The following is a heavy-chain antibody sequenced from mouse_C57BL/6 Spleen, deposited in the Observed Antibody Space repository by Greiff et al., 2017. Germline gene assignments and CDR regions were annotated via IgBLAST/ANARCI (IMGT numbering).Heavy chain of an antibody. J-gene: IGHJ2*01. V-gene: IGHV5-4*01. CDR2: ISDGGSYT. CDR1: GFTFSSYA. D-gene: IGHD2-4*01. Sequence: EVMLVESGGGLVKPGGSLKLSCAASGFTFSSYAMSWVRQTPEKRLEWVATISDGGSYTYYPDNVKGRFTISRDNAKNNLYLQMSHLKSEDTAMYYCARDIYYDYYFDYWGQGTTLTVSS. CDR3: ARDIYYDYYFDY.